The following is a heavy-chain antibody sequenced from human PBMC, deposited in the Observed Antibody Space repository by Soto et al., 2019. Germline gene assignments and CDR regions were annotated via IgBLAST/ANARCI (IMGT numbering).Heavy chain of an antibody. CDR1: GFTFSSYA. Sequence: GGSLRLSSAASGFTFSSYAMSWVRQAPGKGLEWVSAISDGNSTSYADSVKGRFTISRDNAKNTLYLQMNSLRAEDTAVYYCAVAVAGPTAIGYWGQGTLVTVSS. CDR3: AVAVAGPTAIGY. V-gene: IGHV3-23*01. J-gene: IGHJ4*02. CDR2: ISDGNST. D-gene: IGHD6-19*01.